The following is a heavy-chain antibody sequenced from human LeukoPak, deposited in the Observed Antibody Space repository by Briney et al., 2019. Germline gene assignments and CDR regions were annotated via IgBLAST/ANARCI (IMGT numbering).Heavy chain of an antibody. D-gene: IGHD6-19*01. V-gene: IGHV1-18*01. CDR2: ISPYNGNT. J-gene: IGHJ5*02. CDR3: ARDPSNTSGWKTWFDP. CDR1: GYTFTSYG. Sequence: GASVKVSCKASGYTFTSYGINWLRQAPGQGLEWMGWISPYNGNTNNVQKVQGRVTMTTDTSTSTAYMELRSLRSDDTAVYYCARDPSNTSGWKTWFDPWGQGTLVTVSS.